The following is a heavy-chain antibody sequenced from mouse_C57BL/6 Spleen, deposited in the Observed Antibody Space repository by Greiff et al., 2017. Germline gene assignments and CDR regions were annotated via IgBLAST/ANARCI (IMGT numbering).Heavy chain of an antibody. V-gene: IGHV1-50*01. CDR3: ARFDLDY. CDR2: IDPSDSYT. J-gene: IGHJ2*01. Sequence: VQLQQPGAELVKPGASVKLSCKASGYTFTSYWMQWVKQRPGQGLEWIGEIDPSDSYTNYNQKFKGKATLTVDTSSSTAYMQLSSLTSEDSAVYYCARFDLDYWGQGTTLTVSS. CDR1: GYTFTSYW.